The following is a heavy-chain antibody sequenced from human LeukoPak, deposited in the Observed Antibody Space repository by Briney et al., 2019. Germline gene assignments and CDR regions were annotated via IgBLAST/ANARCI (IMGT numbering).Heavy chain of an antibody. V-gene: IGHV3-23*01. Sequence: GGSLRLSCAASGFTFSSYDMSWVRQAPGKGLEWVGAISGSGGSTYYADSVKGRVTISRDNSKNTLYLQMNSLRAEDTAVYYCAKGDSSGYYPYWRQGTLVTVPS. CDR3: AKGDSSGYYPY. J-gene: IGHJ4*02. CDR2: ISGSGGST. D-gene: IGHD3-22*01. CDR1: GFTFSSYD.